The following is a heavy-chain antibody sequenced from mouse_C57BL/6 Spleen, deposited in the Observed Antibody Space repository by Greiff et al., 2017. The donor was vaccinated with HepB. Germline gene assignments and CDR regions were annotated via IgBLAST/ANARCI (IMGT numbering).Heavy chain of an antibody. CDR2: IYPGDGDT. CDR1: GYAFSSSW. CDR3: ARTTTVVALDY. Sequence: QVQLQQSGPELVKPGASVKISCKASGYAFSSSWMNWVKQRPGKGLEWIGRIYPGDGDTNYNGKFKGKATLTADKSSSTAYMQLSSLTSEDSEVYFCARTTTVVALDYWGQGTTLTVSS. V-gene: IGHV1-82*01. D-gene: IGHD1-1*01. J-gene: IGHJ2*01.